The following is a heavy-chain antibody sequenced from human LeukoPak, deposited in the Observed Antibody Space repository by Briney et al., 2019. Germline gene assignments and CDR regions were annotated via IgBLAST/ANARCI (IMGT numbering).Heavy chain of an antibody. V-gene: IGHV3-30-3*01. Sequence: PGRSLRLSCAASGFTFTYYAMHWVRQAPGKGLELVALISYDGSRQYYTDSVKGRFIISRDDSKKTVYLQMNSLGVDDTALYYCARGPDPVVRGPRRAFDLWGQGTMVTVSS. CDR3: ARGPDPVVRGPRRAFDL. D-gene: IGHD3-10*01. J-gene: IGHJ3*01. CDR1: GFTFTYYA. CDR2: ISYDGSRQ.